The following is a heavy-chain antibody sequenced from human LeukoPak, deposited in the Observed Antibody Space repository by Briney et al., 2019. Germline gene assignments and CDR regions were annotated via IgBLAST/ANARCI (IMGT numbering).Heavy chain of an antibody. J-gene: IGHJ6*03. CDR2: IIPIFGTA. CDR1: GGTFSSYA. D-gene: IGHD4-17*01. Sequence: SVKVSCKASGGTFSSYAISWVRQAPGQGLEWMGGIIPIFGTANYAQKFQGRVTITADESTSTAYMELSSLRSEDTAVYYCARGATVTTYYYYYYMDVWGKGTTVTISS. CDR3: ARGATVTTYYYYYYMDV. V-gene: IGHV1-69*13.